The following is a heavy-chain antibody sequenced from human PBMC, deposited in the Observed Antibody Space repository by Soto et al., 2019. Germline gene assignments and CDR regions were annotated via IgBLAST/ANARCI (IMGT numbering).Heavy chain of an antibody. J-gene: IGHJ4*02. CDR3: AHKGPEDWPLDY. Sequence: QITLKESGPTLVRPTQTLTLTCAFSGFSLSTSGVGVGWIRQPPGKALGWLAVIYWYDSKHYSPSLRSRLTITKDTSKNQVVLTMTNMDPVDTGTYYCAHKGPEDWPLDYWGQGTLVTVSS. V-gene: IGHV2-5*01. CDR2: IYWYDSK. CDR1: GFSLSTSGVG. D-gene: IGHD3-9*01.